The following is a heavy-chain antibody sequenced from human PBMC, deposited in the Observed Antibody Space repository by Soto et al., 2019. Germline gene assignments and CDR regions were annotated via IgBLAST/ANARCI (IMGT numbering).Heavy chain of an antibody. D-gene: IGHD1-26*01. Sequence: SETLSLTCSVSGGSISSSVHYWGWLRQPPGKELEWIGSIYYSGNTYYSPSLRSRVTISVDTSKNQFSLNLNSATAADTGVYFCVRHGSNTGSYSEYFKHWGQGTLVTVSS. J-gene: IGHJ1*01. CDR1: GGSISSSVHY. CDR3: VRHGSNTGSYSEYFKH. V-gene: IGHV4-39*01. CDR2: IYYSGNT.